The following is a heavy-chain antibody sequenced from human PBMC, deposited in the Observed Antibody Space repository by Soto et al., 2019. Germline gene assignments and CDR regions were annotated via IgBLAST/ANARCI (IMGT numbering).Heavy chain of an antibody. Sequence: VASVKVSCKASGYTFTSYGISWVRQAPGQGLEWMGWISAYNGNTNYAQKLQGRVTMTTDTSTSTAYMELRSLRSDDTAVYYCARDLRIVVVPAAISYYYYGMDVWGQGTTVTVSS. CDR2: ISAYNGNT. V-gene: IGHV1-18*04. CDR3: ARDLRIVVVPAAISYYYYGMDV. J-gene: IGHJ6*02. D-gene: IGHD2-2*02. CDR1: GYTFTSYG.